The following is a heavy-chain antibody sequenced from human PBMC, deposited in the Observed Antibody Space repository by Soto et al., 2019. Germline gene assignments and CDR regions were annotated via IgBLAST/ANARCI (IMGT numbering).Heavy chain of an antibody. D-gene: IGHD5-18*01. V-gene: IGHV1-8*01. J-gene: IGHJ4*02. CDR3: ARERSYGLEY. CDR2: MNPNSGNT. CDR1: GYTFTSYD. Sequence: QVQLVQSGAEVKKPGASVKVSCKASGYTFTSYDINWGRQATGQGLEWMGWMNPNSGNTVYAQKFQGRVTMTRNTSISTAYMELSSLRSEATAVYYCARERSYGLEYWGQGTLVTVSS.